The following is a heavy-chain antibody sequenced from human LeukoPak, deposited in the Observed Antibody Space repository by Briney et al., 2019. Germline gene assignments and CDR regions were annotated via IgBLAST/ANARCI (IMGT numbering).Heavy chain of an antibody. CDR2: INHSGST. D-gene: IGHD6-13*01. CDR1: GGSFSGYY. J-gene: IGHJ6*02. V-gene: IGHV4-34*01. Sequence: SETLSLTCAVYGGSFSGYYWSWIRQPPGKGLEWIGEINHSGSTNYNPSLKSRVTISIDTSKNQFSLKLRSVTAEDPAVYYCARGREDSSSWYVGESIDYGMDVWGQGTTVTVSS. CDR3: ARGREDSSSWYVGESIDYGMDV.